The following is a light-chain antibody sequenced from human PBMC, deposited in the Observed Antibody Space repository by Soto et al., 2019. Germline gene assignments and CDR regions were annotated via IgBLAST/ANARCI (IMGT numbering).Light chain of an antibody. V-gene: IGKV1-39*01. CDR1: QTISNY. CDR3: QQSYSPPPIT. J-gene: IGKJ5*01. CDR2: AAS. Sequence: DIQMTQSPSSLSGSVADRVSISCRASQTISNYLNWYQKKPGKAPKLVXYAASSLQRGVPSRFSGSGSGTDFALTIGSLQPEDFATYYCQQSYSPPPITFGQGTRLEIK.